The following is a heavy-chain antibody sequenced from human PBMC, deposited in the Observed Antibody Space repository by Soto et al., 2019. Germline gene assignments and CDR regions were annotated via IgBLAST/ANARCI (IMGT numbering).Heavy chain of an antibody. Sequence: QVQLQESGPGLVKPSETLSLTCSVSGGSISNHYWSWIWQPPGKGLEWIGYIYYNGTTNYNPSLKRRVTMSVDTSRNQISLKLPTVTAADTAVYYCTRTNWYSEYWGQGTLVTVSS. CDR3: TRTNWYSEY. CDR1: GGSISNHY. D-gene: IGHD7-27*01. CDR2: IYYNGTT. J-gene: IGHJ4*02. V-gene: IGHV4-59*11.